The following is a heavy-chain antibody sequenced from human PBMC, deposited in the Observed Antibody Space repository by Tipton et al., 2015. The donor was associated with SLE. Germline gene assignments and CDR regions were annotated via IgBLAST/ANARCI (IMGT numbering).Heavy chain of an antibody. J-gene: IGHJ4*02. CDR2: VYYGGTT. CDR3: AKMGWVVRGVTPRNYYFED. CDR1: GDSISTSTYY. Sequence: TLSLTCTVSGDSISTSTYYWGWIRQPPGRGLEWIASVYYGGTTYYSPSLKNRVTISVDTSKNQFSLKMRHVTAADTAVYYCAKMGWVVRGVTPRNYYFEDWGQGTLVTVSS. D-gene: IGHD3-10*01. V-gene: IGHV4-39*01.